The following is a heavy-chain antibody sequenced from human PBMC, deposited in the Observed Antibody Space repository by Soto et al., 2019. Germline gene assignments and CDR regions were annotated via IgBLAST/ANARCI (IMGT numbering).Heavy chain of an antibody. V-gene: IGHV4-31*03. D-gene: IGHD3-10*01. CDR2: IYYSGST. J-gene: IGHJ4*02. CDR3: AREPYYYGSGRGSYFDY. CDR1: ARSIRGSNDY. Sequence: SSVTLSLTCSVSARSIRGSNDYWRWIRQHPGKCLEWIGYIYYSGSTYYNPSLKSRVTISVDTSKNQFSLKLSSVTAADTAVYYCAREPYYYGSGRGSYFDYWGQGTLVTISS.